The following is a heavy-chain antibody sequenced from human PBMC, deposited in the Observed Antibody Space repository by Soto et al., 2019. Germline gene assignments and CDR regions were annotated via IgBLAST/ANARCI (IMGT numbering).Heavy chain of an antibody. Sequence: ASVRVSCKASGYTFTRSGISWVRQAPGQGLEWMGWISTYNGDTNYAQTFQGRVTMTTDTSTSTVHMEVGSLRSDDTAVYYCAREGVAPYYYYGMDVWGQGTPVTSP. CDR1: GYTFTRSG. J-gene: IGHJ6*02. D-gene: IGHD5-12*01. CDR3: AREGVAPYYYYGMDV. V-gene: IGHV1-18*01. CDR2: ISTYNGDT.